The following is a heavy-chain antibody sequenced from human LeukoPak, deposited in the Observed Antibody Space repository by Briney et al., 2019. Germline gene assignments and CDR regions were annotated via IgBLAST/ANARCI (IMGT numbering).Heavy chain of an antibody. CDR3: AKLGELSLLVVY. CDR2: ISSSGGNT. J-gene: IGHJ4*02. Sequence: GSLGPSCAVPGFHLNSYALSWVRQAPGKGLGWVSGISSSGGNTEYADSVKGRFTISRDNSKNILYLQMDSLRAEDTAVYYCAKLGELSLLVVYWGQGTLVTVSS. V-gene: IGHV3-23*01. D-gene: IGHD3-16*02. CDR1: GFHLNSYA.